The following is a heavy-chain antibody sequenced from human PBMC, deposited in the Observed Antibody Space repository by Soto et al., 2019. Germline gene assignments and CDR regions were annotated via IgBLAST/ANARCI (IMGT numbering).Heavy chain of an antibody. CDR2: IYWDDDK. V-gene: IGHV2-5*02. CDR3: ARVHSSSSLDY. CDR1: GFSLSTSGVG. D-gene: IGHD6-6*01. Sequence: QITLKESGPTLVKPTQTLTLTCTFSGFSLSTSGVGVGWIRQPPGKALEWLTLIYWDDDKRYSPSLKSRLTITKAPSKNQVVLTMTNMDPVDTATYYCARVHSSSSLDYWGQGTLVTVSS. J-gene: IGHJ4*02.